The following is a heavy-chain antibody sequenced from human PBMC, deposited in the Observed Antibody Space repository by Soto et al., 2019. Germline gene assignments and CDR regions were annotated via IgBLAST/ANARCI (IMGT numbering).Heavy chain of an antibody. D-gene: IGHD1-26*01. CDR2: INQDGSEK. Sequence: QPGGSLRLSCVASGFTFSRFWMNWIRQTPGKGLEWVAIINQDGSEKFYVDSVKGRFTISRDTAKNSLFLQMNSLRAEDTAVYYWARKMMGYFASWGKGARVIVSP. J-gene: IGHJ6*04. CDR3: ARKMMGYFAS. CDR1: GFTFSRFW. V-gene: IGHV3-7*03.